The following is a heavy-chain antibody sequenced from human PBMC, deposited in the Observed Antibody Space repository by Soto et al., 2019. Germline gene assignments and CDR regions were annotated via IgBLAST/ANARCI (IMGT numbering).Heavy chain of an antibody. CDR1: GLTFSDYY. CDR3: ARESEDLTSNFDY. V-gene: IGHV3-11*01. J-gene: IGHJ4*02. CDR2: ISSSAGTI. Sequence: GGSLRLSCAASGLTFSDYYMTWIRQAPGKGLEWVSYISSSAGTISYADSVKGRFTISRDNAKNSLYLQMNSLRAEDTAVYYCARESEDLTSNFDYWGQGTLVTVSS.